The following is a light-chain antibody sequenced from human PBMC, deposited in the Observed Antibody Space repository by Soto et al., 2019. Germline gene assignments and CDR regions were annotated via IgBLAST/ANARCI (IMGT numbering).Light chain of an antibody. Sequence: ETVLTQSPGTLSLSPGERATLFCRASQSVSSSYLAWYQQKPVQAPRLLIYGASSRATGIPDRFSGSGSGTDFTLTISRLEPEDFAVYYCQQHGSSPPSWTSGQGTKVEIK. CDR1: QSVSSSY. CDR3: QQHGSSPPSWT. J-gene: IGKJ1*01. V-gene: IGKV3-20*01. CDR2: GAS.